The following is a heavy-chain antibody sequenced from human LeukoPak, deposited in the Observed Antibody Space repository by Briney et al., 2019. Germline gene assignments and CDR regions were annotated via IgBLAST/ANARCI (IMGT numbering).Heavy chain of an antibody. CDR2: IRDSGDNR. V-gene: IGHV3-23*01. CDR3: AKHGYNSGVYDAFDI. J-gene: IGHJ3*02. Sequence: GGSLRLSCAASGFTFSIYAMSWVRQAPGKGLEWVSVIRDSGDNRYYADAVKGRFTVSRDNSKKTLHLQMNSLRAEDTAVYYCAKHGYNSGVYDAFDIWGQGTRVTVSS. CDR1: GFTFSIYA. D-gene: IGHD6-19*01.